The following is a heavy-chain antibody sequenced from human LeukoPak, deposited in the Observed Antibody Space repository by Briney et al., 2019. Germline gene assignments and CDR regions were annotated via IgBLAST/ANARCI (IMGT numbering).Heavy chain of an antibody. CDR1: GFTFSDCA. Sequence: GGSLRLSCAASGFTFSDCAMSWVRQAPGKGLEWVAGISDSGRATYYTDSVRGRFTISRDISKNMVYLQLNNLRAEDTALYFCARHDSFIPYWGQGTLVSVSS. CDR2: ISDSGRAT. D-gene: IGHD5-18*01. J-gene: IGHJ4*02. CDR3: ARHDSFIPY. V-gene: IGHV3-23*01.